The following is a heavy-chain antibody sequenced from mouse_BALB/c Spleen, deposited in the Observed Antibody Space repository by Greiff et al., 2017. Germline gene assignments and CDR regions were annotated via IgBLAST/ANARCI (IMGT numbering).Heavy chain of an antibody. V-gene: IGHV2-9*02. D-gene: IGHD2-4*01. CDR1: GFSLTSYG. CDR3: ARGDDYEAWFAY. Sequence: VQLVESGPGLVAPSQSLSITCTVSGFSLTSYGVHWVRQPPGKGLEWLGVIWAGGSTNYNSALMSRLSISKDNSKSQVFLKMNSLQTDDTAMYYCARGDDYEAWFAYWGQGTLVTVSA. J-gene: IGHJ3*01. CDR2: IWAGGST.